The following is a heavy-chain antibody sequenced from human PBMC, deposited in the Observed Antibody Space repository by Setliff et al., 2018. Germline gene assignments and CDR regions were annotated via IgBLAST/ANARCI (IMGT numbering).Heavy chain of an antibody. Sequence: KASETLSLTCAVSGYSISSGYYWGWIRQPPGKGLEWIGSIYHSGSTYYNPSLKSRVTISVDTSKNQFSLKLSSVTAADTAVYYCASLSLGFTIFGVVIIDPYFDYWGQGTPVTVSS. V-gene: IGHV4-38-2*01. CDR1: GYSISSGYY. D-gene: IGHD3-3*01. CDR2: IYHSGST. J-gene: IGHJ4*02. CDR3: ASLSLGFTIFGVVIIDPYFDY.